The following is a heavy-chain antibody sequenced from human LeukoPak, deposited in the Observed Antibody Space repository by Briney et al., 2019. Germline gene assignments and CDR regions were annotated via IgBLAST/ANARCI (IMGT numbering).Heavy chain of an antibody. D-gene: IGHD3-22*01. CDR1: GGSISSGSYY. V-gene: IGHV4-61*02. J-gene: IGHJ3*02. Sequence: SETLSLTCTVSGGSISSGSYYWSWIRQPAGKGLEWIGRIYTSGSTNYNPSLKSRVTISVDTSKNQFSLKLSSVTAADTAVYYCARSLATYYYDSSWAFDIWGQGTMVTVSS. CDR2: IYTSGST. CDR3: ARSLATYYYDSSWAFDI.